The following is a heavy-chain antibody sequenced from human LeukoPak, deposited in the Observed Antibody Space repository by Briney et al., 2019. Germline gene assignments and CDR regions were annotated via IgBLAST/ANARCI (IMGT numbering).Heavy chain of an antibody. V-gene: IGHV4-59*01. CDR1: GGSISTYS. Sequence: SETLSLTCTVSGGSISTYSWSWIRQPPGKGLEWIRYIYYSGNTNYNPSLKSRVTISVDTSKNQFSLKLSSVTAADTAVYYCARVRLVGYDILTGYYSFDYWGQGTLVTVSS. CDR2: IYYSGNT. J-gene: IGHJ4*02. CDR3: ARVRLVGYDILTGYYSFDY. D-gene: IGHD3-9*01.